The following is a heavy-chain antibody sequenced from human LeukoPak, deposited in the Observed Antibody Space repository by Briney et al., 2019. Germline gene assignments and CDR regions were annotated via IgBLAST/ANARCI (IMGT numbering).Heavy chain of an antibody. CDR2: IKYDGSDK. CDR3: AKSTSFTMVRGATDY. V-gene: IGHV3-7*03. Sequence: GGSLRLSCAASGFTFSGFWMSWVRQAPTKGLEWVANIKYDGSDKRYVDSVKGRFTVSRDNANNSLYLQMNSLRAEDTAVYYCAKSTSFTMVRGATDYWGQGTLVTVSS. J-gene: IGHJ4*02. CDR1: GFTFSGFW. D-gene: IGHD3-10*01.